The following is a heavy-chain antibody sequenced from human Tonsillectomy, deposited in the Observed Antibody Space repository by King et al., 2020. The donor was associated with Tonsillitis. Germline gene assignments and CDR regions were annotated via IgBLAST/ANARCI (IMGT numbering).Heavy chain of an antibody. Sequence: VQLVESGGGVVQPGRSLRLSCAASGFTFRNYGMHWVRQAPGKGLDCVAVISYDGSRKNYADSVKGRFAISRDNSNSTVYLQVNSLRAEDTALYYCARERLYSSGWGIDYWGQGTPVTVSS. D-gene: IGHD6-25*01. J-gene: IGHJ4*02. CDR2: ISYDGSRK. CDR1: GFTFRNYG. V-gene: IGHV3-33*05. CDR3: ARERLYSSGWGIDY.